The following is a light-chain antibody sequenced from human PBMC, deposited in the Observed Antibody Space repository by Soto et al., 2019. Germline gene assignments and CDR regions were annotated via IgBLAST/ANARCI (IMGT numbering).Light chain of an antibody. J-gene: IGLJ2*01. CDR2: GNS. CDR3: QSYDSSLSGVV. CDR1: SSNIGAGYD. V-gene: IGLV1-40*01. Sequence: QSVLTQPPSVSGAPGQRVTISCTGSSSNIGAGYDVHWYQQLPGTAPKLLIYGNSNRPSGVPDRFSGSKSGTSASLAITCLQAEDEADDYCQSYDSSLSGVVFGGGTKLTVL.